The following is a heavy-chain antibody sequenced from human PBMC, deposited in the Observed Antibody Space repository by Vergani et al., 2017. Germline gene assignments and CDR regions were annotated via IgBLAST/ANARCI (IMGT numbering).Heavy chain of an antibody. CDR3: AGAIDFWSDYYAGWFDP. CDR2: IIPILGIA. Sequence: QVQLVQSGAEVKKPGSSVKVSCKASGGTFSSYTISWVRQAPGQGLEWMGRIIPILGIANYAQKFQGRVTLTADKSTSTAYMELSSLRSEDTAVYYCAGAIDFWSDYYAGWFDPWGQGTLVTVSS. V-gene: IGHV1-69*02. D-gene: IGHD3-3*01. J-gene: IGHJ5*02. CDR1: GGTFSSYT.